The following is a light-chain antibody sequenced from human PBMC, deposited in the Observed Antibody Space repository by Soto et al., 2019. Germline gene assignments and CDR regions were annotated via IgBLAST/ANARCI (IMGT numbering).Light chain of an antibody. Sequence: QSALTQPASVSGSPGQSITISCTGTSSDVGGYNYVSWYQQHPGKAPKLMIYDVTNRPSGVSNRFSGSKSYNTASLTISGLQAADEADYYCSSYLSSSAPDVFGTGTKLTVL. CDR2: DVT. CDR1: SSDVGGYNY. V-gene: IGLV2-14*01. CDR3: SSYLSSSAPDV. J-gene: IGLJ1*01.